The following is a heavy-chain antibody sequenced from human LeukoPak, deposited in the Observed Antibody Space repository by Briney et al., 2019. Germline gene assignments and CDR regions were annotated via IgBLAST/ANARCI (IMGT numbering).Heavy chain of an antibody. CDR2: IIPIFGTA. V-gene: IGHV1-69*01. D-gene: IGHD6-19*01. Sequence: SVKVSCKASGGTFSSYAISWMRQAPGQGLEWMGGIIPIFGTANYAQKFQGRVTITADESTSTAYMELSSLRSEDTAVYYCARVPVGYSSGWYYYWGQGTLVTVSS. CDR3: ARVPVGYSSGWYYY. CDR1: GGTFSSYA. J-gene: IGHJ4*02.